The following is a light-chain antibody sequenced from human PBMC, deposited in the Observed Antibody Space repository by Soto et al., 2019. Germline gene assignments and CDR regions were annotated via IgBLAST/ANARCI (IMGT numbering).Light chain of an antibody. CDR2: SND. V-gene: IGLV1-44*01. Sequence: QSVLTQPPSASGAPGQTVTISCSGTTSNIGSHSVNWYRQLPGTAPKVVMFSNDERPSGVPDRFSGSKSGTSASLTITGLQSDDEADYYCTAWDTSLTGHLVFGGGTKLTVL. CDR3: TAWDTSLTGHLV. J-gene: IGLJ2*01. CDR1: TSNIGSHS.